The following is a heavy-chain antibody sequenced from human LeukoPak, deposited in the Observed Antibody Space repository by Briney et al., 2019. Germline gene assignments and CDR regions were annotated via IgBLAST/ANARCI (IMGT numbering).Heavy chain of an antibody. CDR2: MNPDSGGT. Sequence: ASVKVSCKASGYSFTGYYIHWVRQAPGQGLEWMGSMNPDSGGTNSAQKFQGRVTMTRDPSIRTAYMELSRLRSDVTAVYFCARDLRGLNDYVDYWGQGALVTVSS. CDR3: ARDLRGLNDYVDY. D-gene: IGHD3/OR15-3a*01. J-gene: IGHJ4*02. V-gene: IGHV1-2*02. CDR1: GYSFTGYY.